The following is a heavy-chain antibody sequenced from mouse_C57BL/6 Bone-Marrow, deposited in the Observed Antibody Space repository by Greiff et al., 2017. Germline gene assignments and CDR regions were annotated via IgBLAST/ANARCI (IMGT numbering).Heavy chain of an antibody. D-gene: IGHD1-1*01. J-gene: IGHJ2*01. CDR3: ARIVTTVVGFDY. V-gene: IGHV1-64*01. CDR1: GYTFTSYW. CDR2: IHPNSGST. Sequence: QVQLQQPGAELVKPGASVKLSCKASGYTFTSYWMHWVKQRPGQGLEWIGMIHPNSGSTNYNEKFKSKATLTVDKSSSTAYMQLSSLTSEDSAVYYCARIVTTVVGFDYWGQGTTLTVSS.